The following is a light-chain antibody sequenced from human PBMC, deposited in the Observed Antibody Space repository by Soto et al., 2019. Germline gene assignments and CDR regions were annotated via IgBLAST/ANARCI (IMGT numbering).Light chain of an antibody. CDR1: SSDVVSYYL. V-gene: IGLV2-23*01. CDR3: CSYAGSATLDVV. J-gene: IGLJ2*01. CDR2: EGT. Sequence: QSALTQPASVSGSPGQSITISCTGASSDVVSYYLVSWYQQYPGKAPKLIIYEGTRRPSGVSDRFSGSNSGNTASLTIPGLQAEDEADYYCCSYAGSATLDVVFGGGTKLTVL.